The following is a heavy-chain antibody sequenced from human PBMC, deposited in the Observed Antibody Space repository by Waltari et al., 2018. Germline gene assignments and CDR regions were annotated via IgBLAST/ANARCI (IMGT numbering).Heavy chain of an antibody. D-gene: IGHD6-19*01. CDR3: ARDFSSSGWPAYYYYGMDV. Sequence: EVQLVESGGGLIQPGGSLRLSCAASGFTVSSNYMSWVRQAPGKGLEWVSVIYSGGSTYYADSVKGRFTISRDNTKNTLYIQMNSLRAEDTAVYYCARDFSSSGWPAYYYYGMDVWGQGTTVTVSS. J-gene: IGHJ6*02. CDR2: IYSGGST. CDR1: GFTVSSNY. V-gene: IGHV3-53*01.